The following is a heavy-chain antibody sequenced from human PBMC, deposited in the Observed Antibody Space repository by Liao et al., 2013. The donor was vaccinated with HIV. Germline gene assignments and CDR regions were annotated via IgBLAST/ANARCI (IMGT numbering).Heavy chain of an antibody. V-gene: IGHV4-61*02. CDR2: IYTGMSTTGTT. J-gene: IGHJ2*01. CDR3: ARVRPRLGELSPQSRYFDL. CDR1: GGSISSGDYY. Sequence: QLQLQESGPGLVKPSQTLSLTCTVSGGSISSGDYYWSWIRQPAGRGLEWIGHIYTGMSTTGTTNYNPSLKSRVFISADTSKNQFSLKLSSVTAADTAVYYCARVRPRLGELSPQSRYFDLWGRGTLVTVSS. D-gene: IGHD3-16*02.